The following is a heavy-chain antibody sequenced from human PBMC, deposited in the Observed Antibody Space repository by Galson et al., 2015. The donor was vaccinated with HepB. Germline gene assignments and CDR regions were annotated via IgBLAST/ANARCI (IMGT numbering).Heavy chain of an antibody. CDR1: GDSVSSNSAA. D-gene: IGHD6-6*01. CDR2: TYYRSKWYN. V-gene: IGHV6-1*01. Sequence: CAISGDSVSSNSAAWNWIRQSPSRGLEWLGRTYYRSKWYNDYAVSVKSRITINPDTSKNQFSLQLNSVTPEDTAVYYCARDDPDIAARPNWFDPWGQGTLVTVSS. CDR3: ARDDPDIAARPNWFDP. J-gene: IGHJ5*02.